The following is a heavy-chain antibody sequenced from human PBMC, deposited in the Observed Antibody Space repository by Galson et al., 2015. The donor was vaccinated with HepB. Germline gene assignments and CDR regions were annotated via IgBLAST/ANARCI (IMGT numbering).Heavy chain of an antibody. CDR3: ARAEGSSGWYA. J-gene: IGHJ4*02. D-gene: IGHD6-19*01. CDR2: ISSSGSTI. V-gene: IGHV3-48*03. Sequence: SLRLSCAASGFTFSSYEMNWVRQAPGKGLEWVSYISSSGSTIYYADSVKGRFTISRDNAKNSLYLRMNSLRAEDTAVYYCARAEGSSGWYAWGQGTLVTVSS. CDR1: GFTFSSYE.